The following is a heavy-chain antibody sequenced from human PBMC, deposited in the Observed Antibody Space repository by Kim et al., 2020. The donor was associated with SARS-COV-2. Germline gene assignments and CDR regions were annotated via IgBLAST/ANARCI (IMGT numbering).Heavy chain of an antibody. CDR2: IYHSGST. CDR1: GGSISSSNW. Sequence: SETLSLTCAVSGGSISSSNWWSWVRQPPGKGLEWIGEIYHSGSTNYNPSLKSRVTISVDKSKNQFSLKLSSVTAADTAVYYCARAYSSGWYGGYYYGMDVSGQGTTVTVSS. CDR3: ARAYSSGWYGGYYYGMDV. D-gene: IGHD6-19*01. J-gene: IGHJ6*02. V-gene: IGHV4-4*02.